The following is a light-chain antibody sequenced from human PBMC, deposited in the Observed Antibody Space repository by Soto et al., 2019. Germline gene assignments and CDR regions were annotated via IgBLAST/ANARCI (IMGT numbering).Light chain of an antibody. V-gene: IGLV2-18*02. J-gene: IGLJ2*01. Sequence: QSALTQPPSVSASPGQSVTIPCTATSSDVGAYNRVSWYQQYPGTPPKLMISEVNNRPSGVPDRFSGSKSGNTASLTISGLQAEDEADYYCQSYDPTLRTSLFGGGTQLTVL. CDR3: QSYDPTLRTSL. CDR1: SSDVGAYNR. CDR2: EVN.